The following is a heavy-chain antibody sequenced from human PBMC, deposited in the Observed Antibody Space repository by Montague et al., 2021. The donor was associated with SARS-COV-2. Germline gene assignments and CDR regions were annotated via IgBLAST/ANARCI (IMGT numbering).Heavy chain of an antibody. CDR1: GFTFDGYA. V-gene: IGHV3-9*01. Sequence: SLRLSCAASGFTFDGYAMHWVRQAPGKGLEWVSGISWNSGSIGYADSVKGRFTISRDNAKNSLYLQMNSLRAEDTALYYCAKGHYYGSGRFDYWGQGTLVTVSS. CDR3: AKGHYYGSGRFDY. D-gene: IGHD3-10*01. J-gene: IGHJ4*02. CDR2: ISWNSGSI.